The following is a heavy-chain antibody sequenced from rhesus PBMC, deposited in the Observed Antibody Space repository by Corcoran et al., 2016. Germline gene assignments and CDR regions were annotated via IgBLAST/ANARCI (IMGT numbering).Heavy chain of an antibody. CDR3: ASGGSGWSGAEYFEF. CDR2: IYCSGSST. D-gene: IGHD6S26*01. CDR1: GDSISNNY. V-gene: IGHV4-169*02. Sequence: QLQLQESGPGLVKPSETLSVTCNVSGDSISNNYWSWIRQAPGKGLEWIGYIYCSGSSTNDNPSRKSRVPLSVDTSKKQPSLKLSSGTAAATAVYYCASGGSGWSGAEYFEFWGQGALVTVSS. J-gene: IGHJ1*01.